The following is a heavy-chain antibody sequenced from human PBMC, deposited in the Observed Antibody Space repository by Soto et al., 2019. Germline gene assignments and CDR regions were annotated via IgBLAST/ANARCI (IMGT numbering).Heavy chain of an antibody. CDR3: AREIIAVIGTIRWFDP. J-gene: IGHJ5*02. V-gene: IGHV3-74*01. D-gene: IGHD6-13*01. CDR2: INGDGSSI. CDR1: GFTFTSHW. Sequence: EVQLVESGGGLVQPGGSLRLSCAASGFTFTSHWMHWVRQAPGKGPVWASRINGDGSSISYADSVKGRFTISRDNAKNTLYLQMNSLRAEDTAVYYCAREIIAVIGTIRWFDPWGQGTLVTVSS.